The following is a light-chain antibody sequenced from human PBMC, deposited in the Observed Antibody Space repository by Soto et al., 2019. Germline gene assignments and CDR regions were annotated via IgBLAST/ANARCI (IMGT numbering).Light chain of an antibody. CDR3: QQDDNLPWT. CDR2: GAS. CDR1: QSVSSSY. J-gene: IGKJ1*01. Sequence: EIVMTQSPATLSLSPGERATLSCRASQSVSSSYLSWYQQKPGQAPRLLIYGASTRATGIPARFSGSGSGTDFTLTISSLQPEDFAVYYCQQDDNLPWTFGQGTKVEIK. V-gene: IGKV3D-7*01.